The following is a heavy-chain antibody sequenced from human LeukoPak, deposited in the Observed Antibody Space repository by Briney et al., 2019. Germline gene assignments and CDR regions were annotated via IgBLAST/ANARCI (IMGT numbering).Heavy chain of an antibody. V-gene: IGHV4-39*07. CDR2: IYYSGST. CDR3: ARGEVVGNTIWFGEYKYYYYYYMDV. Sequence: PSETLSLTCTVSGGSISSSYSYWGWIRQPPGKGLEWIGNIYYSGSTYYNPSLKSRVTISVDTSKNHFSLKLNSVTAADTAVYYCARGEVVGNTIWFGEYKYYYYYYMDVWGKGTTVTVSS. D-gene: IGHD3-10*01. CDR1: GGSISSSYSY. J-gene: IGHJ6*03.